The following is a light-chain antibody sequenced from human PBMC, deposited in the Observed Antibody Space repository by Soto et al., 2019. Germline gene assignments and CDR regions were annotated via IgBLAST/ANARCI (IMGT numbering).Light chain of an antibody. CDR3: QQYNYWTET. CDR1: HSVGDY. Sequence: TVLTQSPATRSLSPGERATLSCRASHSVGDYLAWYRQKPGQAPRLLIYGASARDTGIPARFSGSGAGTEFTLTISSLQSEDFAIYYCQQYNYWTETFGQGTKVDIK. CDR2: GAS. J-gene: IGKJ1*01. V-gene: IGKV3-15*01.